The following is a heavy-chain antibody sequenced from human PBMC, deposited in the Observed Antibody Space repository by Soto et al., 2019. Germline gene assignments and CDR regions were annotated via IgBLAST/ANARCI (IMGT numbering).Heavy chain of an antibody. Sequence: GASVKVSCKASGYTFTGYYMHWVRQAPGQGLEWMGWINPNSGGTNYAQKFQGWVTMTRDTSISTAYMELSRLRSDDTAVYYCARSHRDSSSWYYYGMDVWGQGTTVTVSS. CDR1: GYTFTGYY. J-gene: IGHJ6*02. D-gene: IGHD6-13*01. CDR2: INPNSGGT. V-gene: IGHV1-2*04. CDR3: ARSHRDSSSWYYYGMDV.